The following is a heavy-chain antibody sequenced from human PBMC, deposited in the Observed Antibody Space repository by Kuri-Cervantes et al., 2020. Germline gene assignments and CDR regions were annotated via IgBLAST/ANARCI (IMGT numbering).Heavy chain of an antibody. V-gene: IGHV1-18*04. CDR1: GYTFTGYY. Sequence: ASVKVSCKASGYTFTGYYMHWVRQAPGQGLEWMGWVNGNNDDRKYAQKLQGRVTMTTDTSTSTAYMELRSLRSDDTAVYYCARDHKRRPIAVAGSQMEEDYWGQGTLVTVSS. CDR2: VNGNNDDR. J-gene: IGHJ4*02. CDR3: ARDHKRRPIAVAGSQMEEDY. D-gene: IGHD6-19*01.